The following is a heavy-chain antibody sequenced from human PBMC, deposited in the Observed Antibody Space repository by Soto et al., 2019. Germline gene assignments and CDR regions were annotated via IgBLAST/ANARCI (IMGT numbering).Heavy chain of an antibody. V-gene: IGHV1-69*01. Sequence: QVQLVQSGAEVKKPGSSVKVSCKASGGTFSSYAISWVRQAPGQGFEWMGGIIPIFGTANYAQKFQGRVTITADESTSTAYMELSSLRSEDTAVYYCARGRTVTTLGYYYYGMDVWGQGTTVTVSS. CDR1: GGTFSSYA. CDR3: ARGRTVTTLGYYYYGMDV. CDR2: IIPIFGTA. D-gene: IGHD4-4*01. J-gene: IGHJ6*02.